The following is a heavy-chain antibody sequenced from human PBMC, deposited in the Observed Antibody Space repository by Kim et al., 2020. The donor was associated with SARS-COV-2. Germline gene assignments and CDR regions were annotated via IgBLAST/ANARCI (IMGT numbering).Heavy chain of an antibody. D-gene: IGHD2-2*01. V-gene: IGHV4-39*01. CDR2: IYYSGST. CDR1: GGSISSSSYY. CDR3: ARTANIVVVPAAMPARKRYYYYGMDV. Sequence: SETLSLTCTVSGGSISSSSYYWGWIRQPPGKGLEWIGSIYYSGSTYYNPSLKSRVTISVDTSKNQFSLKLSSVTAADTAVYYCARTANIVVVPAAMPARKRYYYYGMDVWGQGTTVTVSS. J-gene: IGHJ6*02.